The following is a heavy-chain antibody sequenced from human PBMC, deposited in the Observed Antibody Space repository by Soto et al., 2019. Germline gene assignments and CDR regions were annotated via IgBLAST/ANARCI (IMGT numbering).Heavy chain of an antibody. V-gene: IGHV3-73*01. D-gene: IGHD2-8*01. CDR3: AKELAIVIMVHAASDP. CDR1: GFTFSGSA. Sequence: GGSLRLSCAASGFTFSGSAMHWVRQASGKGLEWVGRIRSKTYTYATAYAASVKGRFTISRDDSKNTAYLQIHSLKTEDTAVYYCAKELAIVIMVHAASDPWGQGIPVTLSS. J-gene: IGHJ5*02. CDR2: IRSKTYTYAT.